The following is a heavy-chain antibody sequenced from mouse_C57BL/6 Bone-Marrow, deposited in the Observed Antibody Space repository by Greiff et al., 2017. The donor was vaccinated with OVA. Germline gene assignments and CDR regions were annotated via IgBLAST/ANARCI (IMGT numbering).Heavy chain of an antibody. Sequence: QVQLQQPGAELVKPGASVKLSCKASGYTFTSYWMHWVKQRPGQGLEWIGMIHPNSGSTNYNEKFKSKATLTVDKSSSTAYMQLSSLTSEDSAVYYCARGSTVVAPAGFAYWGKGTLVTVSA. CDR2: IHPNSGST. D-gene: IGHD1-1*01. CDR1: GYTFTSYW. V-gene: IGHV1-64*01. CDR3: ARGSTVVAPAGFAY. J-gene: IGHJ3*01.